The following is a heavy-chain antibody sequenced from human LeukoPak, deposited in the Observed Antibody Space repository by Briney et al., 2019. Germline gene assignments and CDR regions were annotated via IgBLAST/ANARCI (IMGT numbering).Heavy chain of an antibody. CDR3: ARSLRVRGVPDYMDV. CDR2: INSDGINT. J-gene: IGHJ6*03. D-gene: IGHD3-10*02. V-gene: IGHV3-74*01. CDR1: GFTFSNYW. Sequence: GGSLRLSCAASGFTFSNYWMHWVRQAPGKGLVWVSRINSDGINTSYADSVKGRFTISRDNSKNMLYLQMNSLRAEDTAVYYCARSLRVRGVPDYMDVWGKGTTVIISS.